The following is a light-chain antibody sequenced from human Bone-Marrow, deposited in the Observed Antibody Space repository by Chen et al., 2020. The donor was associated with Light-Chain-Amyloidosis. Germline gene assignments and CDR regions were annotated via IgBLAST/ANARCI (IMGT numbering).Light chain of an antibody. CDR3: CSYAGSSTDV. CDR2: EVN. Sequence: QSALTQPASVSGSPGQSITLSCTGTSNDVGGYNLDSWYQQYPGEAPKLLIYEVNKRPSGLSNRFSGSESDNTASLTISGLQAEDEADYYCCSYAGSSTDVFGTGTKVTV. CDR1: SNDVGGYNL. V-gene: IGLV2-23*02. J-gene: IGLJ1*01.